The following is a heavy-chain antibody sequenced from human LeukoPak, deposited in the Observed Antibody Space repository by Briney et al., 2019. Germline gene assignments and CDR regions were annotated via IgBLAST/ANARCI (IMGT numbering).Heavy chain of an antibody. CDR2: IIPIFGTA. D-gene: IGHD6-13*01. Sequence: GASVKVSCKASGGTFSSYAISWVRQAPGQGLEWMGGIIPIFGTANYAQKFQGRVTITADESTSTAYMELSSLRSEDTAAYYCASHRQQLAPFDPWGQGTLVTVSS. J-gene: IGHJ5*02. CDR3: ASHRQQLAPFDP. V-gene: IGHV1-69*13. CDR1: GGTFSSYA.